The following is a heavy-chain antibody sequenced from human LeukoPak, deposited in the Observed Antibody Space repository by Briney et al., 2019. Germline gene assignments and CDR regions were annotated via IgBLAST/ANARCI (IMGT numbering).Heavy chain of an antibody. CDR2: ITDGERT. CDR3: VRRSRVAMPNALDLNSDF. CDR1: GDSFSGHY. Sequence: SETLSLTCAVYGDSFSGHYWSWIRQPPGKGLEWIGEITDGERTSYSPPLKSRATISVVPSQRQFSLELDSVTAADTAIYYCVRRSRVAMPNALDLNSDFWGQGTLVTVSS. V-gene: IGHV4-34*01. D-gene: IGHD6-13*01. J-gene: IGHJ4*02.